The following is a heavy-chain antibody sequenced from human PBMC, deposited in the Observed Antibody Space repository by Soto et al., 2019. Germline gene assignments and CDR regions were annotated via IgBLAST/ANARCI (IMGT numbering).Heavy chain of an antibody. CDR3: ASLITIFGEPPDAFDI. CDR2: ITPIFGTA. Sequence: SVKVSCKASGGTFSSYAISWVRQAPGQGLEWMGGITPIFGTANYAQKFQGRVTITADESTSTAYMELSSLRSEDTAVYYCASLITIFGEPPDAFDIWGQGTMVTVSS. CDR1: GGTFSSYA. D-gene: IGHD3-3*01. V-gene: IGHV1-69*13. J-gene: IGHJ3*02.